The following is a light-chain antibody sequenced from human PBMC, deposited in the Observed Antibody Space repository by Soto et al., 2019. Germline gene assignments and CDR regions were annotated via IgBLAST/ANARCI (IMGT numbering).Light chain of an antibody. V-gene: IGKV3-15*01. J-gene: IGKJ1*01. CDR3: QQYNNWPPWT. Sequence: EIVMTQSPATLSVSPGERATLSCRASQSVNIHLAWYQQKPGQAPRLLIYGASARATGIPARFSGSGSGTDFTLTISSLQSEDFAVYYCQQYNNWPPWTFGQGTKVDIK. CDR1: QSVNIH. CDR2: GAS.